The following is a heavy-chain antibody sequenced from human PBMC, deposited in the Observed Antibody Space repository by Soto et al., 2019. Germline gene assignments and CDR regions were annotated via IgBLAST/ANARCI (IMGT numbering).Heavy chain of an antibody. D-gene: IGHD6-19*01. V-gene: IGHV2-5*02. CDR2: IYWDEQK. CDR3: AHRQTAVAGAFDF. CDR1: GLSLTTSGVG. Sequence: QITLKESGPTVVKPTQTLTLTCTLSGLSLTTSGVGVGWIRQPPGEALEWLALIYWDEQKRYSPSLRSRLTITRDTAKNHVVLTMTTMDPVDTATYYCAHRQTAVAGAFDFWGQGTLVSVSS. J-gene: IGHJ4*02.